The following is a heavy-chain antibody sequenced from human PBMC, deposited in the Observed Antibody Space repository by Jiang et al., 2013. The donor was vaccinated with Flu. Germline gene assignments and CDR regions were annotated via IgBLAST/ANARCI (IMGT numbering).Heavy chain of an antibody. V-gene: IGHV7-4-1*02. J-gene: IGHJ4*02. Sequence: SGYTFTNYAMNWVRQAPGQGPEWMGWINTNTGDPTYAQGFTGRFVFSLDASVSTAYLHISSLKAEDTAVFYCARGDYGARGAYYFGNWGQGTLVTVSS. CDR3: ARGDYGARGAYYFGN. CDR1: GYTFTNYA. CDR2: INTNTGDP. D-gene: IGHD3-16*01.